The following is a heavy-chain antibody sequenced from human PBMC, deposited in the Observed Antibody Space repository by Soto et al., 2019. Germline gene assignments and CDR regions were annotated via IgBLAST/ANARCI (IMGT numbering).Heavy chain of an antibody. CDR1: GFTFSSYG. V-gene: IGHV3-30*18. D-gene: IGHD3-3*01. CDR2: ISYDGSNK. J-gene: IGHJ6*02. Sequence: LRLSCAASGFTFSSYGMHWVRQAPGKGLERVAVISYDGSNKYYADSVKGRFTISRDNSKNTLYLQMNSLRAEDTAVYYCANSLMEDPYGMDVWGQGTTVTVSS. CDR3: ANSLMEDPYGMDV.